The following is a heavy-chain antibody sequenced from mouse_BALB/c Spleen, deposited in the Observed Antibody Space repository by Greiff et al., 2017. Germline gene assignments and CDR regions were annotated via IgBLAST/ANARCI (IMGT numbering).Heavy chain of an antibody. CDR3: ARFYDGYYYAMDY. D-gene: IGHD2-3*01. J-gene: IGHJ4*01. CDR1: GFTFSSFG. Sequence: DVKLVESGGGLVQPGGSRKLSCAASGFTFSSFGMHWVRQAPEKGLEWVAYISSGSSTIYYADTVKGRFTISRDNPKNTLFLQMTSLRSEDTAMYYCARFYDGYYYAMDYWGQGTSVTVSS. V-gene: IGHV5-17*02. CDR2: ISSGSSTI.